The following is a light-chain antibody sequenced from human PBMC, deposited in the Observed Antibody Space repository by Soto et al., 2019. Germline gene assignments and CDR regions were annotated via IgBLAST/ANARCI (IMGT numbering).Light chain of an antibody. V-gene: IGKV3-15*01. CDR3: QHYVNWPLT. Sequence: EIVMTQTPATLSVSPGEGATVSCRASQGIGDTLAWYQQKPGQTPRLLIYDTSIRATGVPARFSGSRSGAEFTLTISSLQSEDFAVYYWQHYVNWPLTFGGGTKV. J-gene: IGKJ4*01. CDR1: QGIGDT. CDR2: DTS.